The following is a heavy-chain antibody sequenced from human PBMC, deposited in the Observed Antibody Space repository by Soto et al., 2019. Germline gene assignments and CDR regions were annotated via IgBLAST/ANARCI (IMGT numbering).Heavy chain of an antibody. CDR3: AKKGFWSGERINNWFDP. CDR2: IIPIFGTA. CDR1: GGTFSSYA. V-gene: IGHV1-69*13. D-gene: IGHD3-3*01. J-gene: IGHJ5*02. Sequence: SVKVSCKASGGTFSSYAISWVRQAPGQGLEWMGGIIPIFGTANYAQKFQGRVTITADESTSTAYMELSSLRSEDTAVYYCAKKGFWSGERINNWFDPWGQGTLVTVSS.